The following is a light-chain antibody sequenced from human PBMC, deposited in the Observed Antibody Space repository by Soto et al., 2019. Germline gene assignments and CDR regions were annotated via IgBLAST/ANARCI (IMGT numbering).Light chain of an antibody. CDR2: EVS. Sequence: QSALTQPASVSGSPGQSITISCTGTSSDVGGYNYVSWYQQHPDKAPKLMIYEVSNRPSGVSNRFSGSKSGNTASLTISGLQAEDEADYYCCSYTSSSTLVFGTGTKFTVL. J-gene: IGLJ1*01. V-gene: IGLV2-14*01. CDR3: CSYTSSSTLV. CDR1: SSDVGGYNY.